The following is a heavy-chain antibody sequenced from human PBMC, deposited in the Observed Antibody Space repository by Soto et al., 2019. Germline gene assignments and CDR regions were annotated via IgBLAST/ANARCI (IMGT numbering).Heavy chain of an antibody. CDR2: IHYSGST. D-gene: IGHD3-3*01. CDR3: ARNPKDFWNGYFFNS. V-gene: IGHV4-59*01. Sequence: LSLTCTVSGDSINGYYWGWIRQPPGRGLEWIGFIHYSGSTSYSPSLEGRVTISLDMSNNQFSLELNSVTAADTAFYHCARNPKDFWNGYFFNSWGQGSLVTVSS. CDR1: GDSINGYY. J-gene: IGHJ4*02.